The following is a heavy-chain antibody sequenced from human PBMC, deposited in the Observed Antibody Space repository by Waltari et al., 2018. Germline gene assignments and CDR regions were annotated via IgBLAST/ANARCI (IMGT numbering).Heavy chain of an antibody. CDR3: ARDREVYYYYMDV. CDR1: GGTFSSYA. V-gene: IGHV1-69*10. Sequence: QVQLVQSGAEVKKPGSSVKVSCKASGGTFSSYAISWVRQAPGQGLECMGGSIPSIGIANYEKKCQGRVTITADKSTSTAYMELSSLRSEDTAVYYCARDREVYYYYMDVWGKGTTVTVSS. J-gene: IGHJ6*03. CDR2: SIPSIGIA.